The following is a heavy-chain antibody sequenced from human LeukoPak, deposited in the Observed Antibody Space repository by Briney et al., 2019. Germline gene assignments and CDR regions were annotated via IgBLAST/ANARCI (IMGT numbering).Heavy chain of an antibody. CDR1: GFTFSSYS. V-gene: IGHV3-30*02. CDR2: IRYDGSNK. Sequence: GGSLRLSCAASGFTFSSYSMHWVRQAPGKGLEWVAFIRYDGSNKYYADSVKGRFTISRDNSKNTLYLQMNSLRAEDTAVYYCARVSEMVTGLPGWSDPWGQGTLVTVSS. CDR3: ARVSEMVTGLPGWSDP. J-gene: IGHJ5*02. D-gene: IGHD2-8*01.